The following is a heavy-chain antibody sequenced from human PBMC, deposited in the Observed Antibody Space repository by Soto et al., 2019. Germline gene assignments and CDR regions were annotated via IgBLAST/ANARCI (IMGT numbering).Heavy chain of an antibody. CDR3: TTYLTYYDFWSGYFEGSRGAY. CDR1: GFTFSNAW. D-gene: IGHD3-3*01. J-gene: IGHJ4*02. CDR2: IKSKTDGGTT. V-gene: IGHV3-15*01. Sequence: GGSLRLSCAASGFTFSNAWMSWVRQAPGKGLEWVGRIKSKTDGGTTDYAAPVKGRFTISRDDSKNTLYLQMNSLKTEDTAVYYCTTYLTYYDFWSGYFEGSRGAYWGQGTLVTVSS.